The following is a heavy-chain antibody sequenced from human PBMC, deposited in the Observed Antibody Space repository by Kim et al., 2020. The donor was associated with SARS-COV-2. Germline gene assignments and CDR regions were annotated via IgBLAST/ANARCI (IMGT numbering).Heavy chain of an antibody. CDR1: GFTFSNAW. Sequence: GGSLRLSCGASGFTFSNAWMSWVRQAPGKGLEWVGRIKKKTDGGTTDYAAPVRGRFSISRDDSKNTLYLEMDSLKTEDTAVDYCTRIGDSGLDVWGQGTTVTVYS. D-gene: IGHD2-15*01. J-gene: IGHJ6*02. V-gene: IGHV3-15*01. CDR2: IKKKTDGGTT. CDR3: TRIGDSGLDV.